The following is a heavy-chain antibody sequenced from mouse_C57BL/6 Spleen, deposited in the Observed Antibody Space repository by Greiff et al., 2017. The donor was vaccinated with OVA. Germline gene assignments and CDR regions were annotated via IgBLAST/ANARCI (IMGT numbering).Heavy chain of an antibody. CDR3: TRAQLTGSYWYFDV. D-gene: IGHD4-1*01. V-gene: IGHV5-9-1*02. J-gene: IGHJ1*03. Sequence: EVKVVESGEGLVKPGGSLKLSCAASGFTFSSYAMSWVRQTPEKRLEWVAYISSGGDYIYYADTVKGRFTISRDNARNTLYLQMSSLKSEDTAMYYCTRAQLTGSYWYFDVWGTGTTVTVSS. CDR1: GFTFSSYA. CDR2: ISSGGDYI.